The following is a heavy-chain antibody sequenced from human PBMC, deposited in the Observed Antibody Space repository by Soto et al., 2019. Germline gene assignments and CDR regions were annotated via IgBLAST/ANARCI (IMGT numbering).Heavy chain of an antibody. CDR3: AEAATPGWSPRY. V-gene: IGHV3-23*04. Sequence: EVQLVESGGGLVQPGVALRLSCAASGSTFSTTAMTWVRQAPGKGLKWVSAITASGLTTYHADSVKGRCTISRVQSIHTLYLQMNRLRVEDTAIYYCAEAATPGWSPRYWGQGTMVIVSS. J-gene: IGHJ4*02. CDR1: GSTFSTTA. D-gene: IGHD2-15*01. CDR2: ITASGLTT.